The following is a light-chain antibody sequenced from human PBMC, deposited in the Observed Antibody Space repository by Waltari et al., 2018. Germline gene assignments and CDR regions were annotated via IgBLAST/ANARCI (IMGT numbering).Light chain of an antibody. V-gene: IGLV1-40*01. Sequence: QSVLTQPPSMSGAPGQKVTIPCTGGSSNFGAGYDVHWYQQFPGTAPKLLIFGNPNRPSGGPCRFSGSRAGPSASLAIAGLQAGDGACYYCQSFDSSLSASVFGGGTKLTVL. CDR2: GNP. J-gene: IGLJ3*02. CDR3: QSFDSSLSASV. CDR1: SSNFGAGYD.